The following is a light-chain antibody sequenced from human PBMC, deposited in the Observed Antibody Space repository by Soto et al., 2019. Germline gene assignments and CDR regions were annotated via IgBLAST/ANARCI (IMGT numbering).Light chain of an antibody. Sequence: QSALTQPASLSGSPGQSITISCSGTSRDIGAYNLVSWYQQLPGKAPKLLIYEVRSRPSGISYRFSGPKSGTTASLTISSLLPEDEADYYCSAYTSRSTLVFGGGTKVTVL. V-gene: IGLV2-14*01. CDR1: SRDIGAYNL. CDR3: SAYTSRSTLV. J-gene: IGLJ2*01. CDR2: EVR.